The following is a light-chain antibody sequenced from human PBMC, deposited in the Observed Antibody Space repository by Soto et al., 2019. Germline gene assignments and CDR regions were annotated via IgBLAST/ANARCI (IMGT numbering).Light chain of an antibody. V-gene: IGKV1-33*01. CDR2: DAS. CDR1: QDISNC. Sequence: DIQMTQSPSSLSASVGDRVTITCQASQDISNCLNWYQQKPGKAPKLLIYDASNLETGVPSRFSGSGYGTDFTFTISSLQPEDIATYYCQENFTFGGGTKVEIK. J-gene: IGKJ4*01. CDR3: QENFT.